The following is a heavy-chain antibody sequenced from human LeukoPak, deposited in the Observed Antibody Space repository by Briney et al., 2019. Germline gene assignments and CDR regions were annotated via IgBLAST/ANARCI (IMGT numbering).Heavy chain of an antibody. CDR1: GFTFSNYA. CDR3: ARDAAYDFRNPYRYFQH. CDR2: ISGSGSGGGT. D-gene: IGHD3-3*01. J-gene: IGHJ1*01. Sequence: GGSLRLSCAASGFTFSNYAMSWVRQAPGKGLEWVSNISGSGSGGGTYYADSVKGRFTISRDNSKNTLYLQMNSLRAEDTAVYYCARDAAYDFRNPYRYFQHWGQGTLVTVSS. V-gene: IGHV3-23*01.